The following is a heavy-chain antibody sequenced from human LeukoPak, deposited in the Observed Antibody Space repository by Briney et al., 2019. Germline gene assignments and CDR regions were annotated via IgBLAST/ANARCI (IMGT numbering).Heavy chain of an antibody. Sequence: ASVKVSCKASGYTFTGYYMHWVRQAPGQGLEWMGWINPNSGGTNYAQKFQGRVTMTRDTSISTAYMELSRLRSDDTAVYYCARNFRRLGYCSGGSCSKLGYWGQGTLVTVSS. CDR1: GYTFTGYY. J-gene: IGHJ4*02. CDR3: ARNFRRLGYCSGGSCSKLGY. V-gene: IGHV1-2*02. CDR2: INPNSGGT. D-gene: IGHD2-15*01.